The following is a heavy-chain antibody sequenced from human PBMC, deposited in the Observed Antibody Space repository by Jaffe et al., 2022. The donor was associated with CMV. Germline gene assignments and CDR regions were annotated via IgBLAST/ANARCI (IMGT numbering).Heavy chain of an antibody. J-gene: IGHJ6*03. Sequence: QVQLVESGGGVVQPGRSLRLSCAASGFTFSSYGMHWVRQAPGKGLEWVAVIWYDGSNKYYADSVKGRFTISRDNSKNTLYLQMNSLRAEDTAVYYCARDPNLYCTNGVCGFPHYYYYMDVWGKGTTVTVSS. CDR1: GFTFSSYG. CDR3: ARDPNLYCTNGVCGFPHYYYYMDV. D-gene: IGHD2-8*01. V-gene: IGHV3-33*08. CDR2: IWYDGSNK.